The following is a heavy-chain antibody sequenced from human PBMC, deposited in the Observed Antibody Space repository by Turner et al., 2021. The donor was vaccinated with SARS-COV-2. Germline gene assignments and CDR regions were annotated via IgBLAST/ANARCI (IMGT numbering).Heavy chain of an antibody. D-gene: IGHD3-10*01. CDR3: AREVSGSSNTGVYFDY. CDR2: IYSGGST. J-gene: IGHJ4*02. V-gene: IGHV3-66*01. CDR1: GFTVSRNY. Sequence: EVQRVESGGGLVQPGGCMRLYCAASGFTVSRNYMNWVRQAPGKGREWVSIIYSGGSTFYSDSVKGRFTISIDNSKNTLDLQMNSLRAEDTAVYYCAREVSGSSNTGVYFDYWGQGTLVTVSS.